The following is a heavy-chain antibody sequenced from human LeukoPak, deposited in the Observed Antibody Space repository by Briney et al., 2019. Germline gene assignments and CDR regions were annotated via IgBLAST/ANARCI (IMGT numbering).Heavy chain of an antibody. CDR3: AKELAAAGPLDY. V-gene: IGHV3-30*18. J-gene: IGHJ4*02. CDR1: GFTFSTYG. Sequence: GGSLRLSCAASGFTFSTYGMHWVRQAPGKGLEWVAVISYDGSKKYYADSVKGRFTISRDNSKNTQYLQMDSLRAEDTAVYYCAKELAAAGPLDYWGQGTLVTVSS. D-gene: IGHD6-13*01. CDR2: ISYDGSKK.